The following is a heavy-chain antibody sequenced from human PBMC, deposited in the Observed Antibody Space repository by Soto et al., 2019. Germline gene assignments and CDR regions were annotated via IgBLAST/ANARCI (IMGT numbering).Heavy chain of an antibody. J-gene: IGHJ4*02. CDR3: ARGVDSWSGYLF. CDR2: IHHSGST. D-gene: IGHD3-3*01. V-gene: IGHV4-34*01. Sequence: QVHLQQWGAGLLKPSETLSLTCALYGGSFDGYYWSWIRQSPGKGLEWIGEIHHSGSTKYNPSLTSRVSLSVDTSTKQFSLKMTSMTAADRGVYYCARGVDSWSGYLFWGQGTPVTVSS. CDR1: GGSFDGYY.